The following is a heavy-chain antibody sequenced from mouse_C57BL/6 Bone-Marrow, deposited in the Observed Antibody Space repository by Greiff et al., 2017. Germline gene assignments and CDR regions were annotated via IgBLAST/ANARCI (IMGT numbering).Heavy chain of an antibody. CDR3: ARSGRQLRLSYAMDY. V-gene: IGHV1-64*01. CDR1: GYTFTSYW. CDR2: IHPNSGST. J-gene: IGHJ4*01. Sequence: QVQLQQSGAELVKPGASVKLSCKASGYTFTSYWMHWVKQRPGQGLEWIGMIHPNSGSTNYNEKFKSKATLTVDKSSSTAYMQLSSLTSEDSAVYYCARSGRQLRLSYAMDYWGQGTSVTVSS. D-gene: IGHD3-2*02.